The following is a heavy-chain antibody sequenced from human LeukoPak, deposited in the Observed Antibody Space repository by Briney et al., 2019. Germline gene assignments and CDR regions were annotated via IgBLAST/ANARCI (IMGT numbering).Heavy chain of an antibody. CDR1: GFTSSGYT. D-gene: IGHD3-10*01. V-gene: IGHV3-48*04. CDR2: ISGGSSAI. Sequence: GGSLRLSCEASGFTSSGYTINWVRQAPGKGLEWLSYISGGSSAIYYTDSVKGRFTISRENAKNSLYLQMNSLRAEDTAVYYCARDDGARYDGMDVWGQGTTVTVSS. CDR3: ARDDGARYDGMDV. J-gene: IGHJ6*02.